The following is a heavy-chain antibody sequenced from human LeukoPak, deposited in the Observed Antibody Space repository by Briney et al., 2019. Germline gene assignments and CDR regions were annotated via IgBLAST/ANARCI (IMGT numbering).Heavy chain of an antibody. V-gene: IGHV1-18*01. Sequence: GASVKVSCKASGYTFTSYGISWVRQAPGQGLEWMGWISAYNGNTNYAQKLQGRVTMTTDTSTSTAYMELRSLRSDDTAVYYCARFYDSSGYYHIDYWGQGTLVTVSS. CDR3: ARFYDSSGYYHIDY. CDR2: ISAYNGNT. CDR1: GYTFTSYG. J-gene: IGHJ4*02. D-gene: IGHD3-22*01.